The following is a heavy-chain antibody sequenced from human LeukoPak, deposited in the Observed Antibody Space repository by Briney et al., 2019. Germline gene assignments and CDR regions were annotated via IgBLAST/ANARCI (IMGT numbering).Heavy chain of an antibody. D-gene: IGHD6-13*01. CDR2: IKEDGSEK. Sequence: GGSLRLSCAASGFTFSNYGMSWVRQAPGKGLEWVANIKEDGSEKYYVDSVKGRFTISRDNARNSLYLQMNSLRAEDTAVYYCASGRQLGYWGQGTLVTVSS. J-gene: IGHJ4*02. CDR1: GFTFSNYG. V-gene: IGHV3-7*01. CDR3: ASGRQLGY.